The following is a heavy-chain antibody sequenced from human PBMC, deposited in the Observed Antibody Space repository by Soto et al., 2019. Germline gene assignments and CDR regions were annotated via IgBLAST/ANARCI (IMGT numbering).Heavy chain of an antibody. CDR3: AKGLRLYYYYGMDV. J-gene: IGHJ6*02. V-gene: IGHV3-23*01. D-gene: IGHD4-17*01. CDR1: GFTFSSYA. Sequence: EVQLLESGGGLVQPGGSLRLSCAASGFTFSSYAMSWVRQAPGKGLEWVSAISGSGGSTYYADSVKGRFTISRDNSKNTLYLQMNILRAEDTAVYYCAKGLRLYYYYGMDVWGQGTTVTVSS. CDR2: ISGSGGST.